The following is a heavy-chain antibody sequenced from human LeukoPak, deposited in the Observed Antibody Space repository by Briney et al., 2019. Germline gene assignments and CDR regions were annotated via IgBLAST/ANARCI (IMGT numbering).Heavy chain of an antibody. CDR3: ARDPYSGNYGNDYYYYMDV. D-gene: IGHD1-26*01. J-gene: IGHJ6*03. CDR1: GFAFSNFN. V-gene: IGHV3-21*01. Sequence: GGSLRLSCAASGFAFSNFNMNWVRQAPGKAMEWVSSITSSGTYIFYADSVKGRFTISRDNAKNSLYLQMNSLGPEDTAVYYCARDPYSGNYGNDYYYYMDVWGKGTTVTISS. CDR2: ITSSGTYI.